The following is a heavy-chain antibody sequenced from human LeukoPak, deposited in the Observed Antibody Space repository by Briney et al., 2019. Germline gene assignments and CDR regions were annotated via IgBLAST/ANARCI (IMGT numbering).Heavy chain of an antibody. Sequence: GGSLKISCKGSGYSFTSYWIGWVRQMLGKGLEWMGIIYPGDSDTRYSPSFQGQVTISADKSISTAYLQWSSLKASDTAMYYCARPISDSSGYYFVDCWGQGTLVTVSS. V-gene: IGHV5-51*01. J-gene: IGHJ4*02. D-gene: IGHD3-22*01. CDR1: GYSFTSYW. CDR2: IYPGDSDT. CDR3: ARPISDSSGYYFVDC.